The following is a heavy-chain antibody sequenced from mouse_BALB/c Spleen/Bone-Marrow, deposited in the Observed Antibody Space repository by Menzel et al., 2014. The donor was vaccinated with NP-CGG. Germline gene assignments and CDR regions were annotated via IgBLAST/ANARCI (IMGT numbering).Heavy chain of an antibody. D-gene: IGHD2-3*01. CDR2: IYPGDDDT. CDR1: GYAFSSYW. V-gene: IGHV1-80*01. J-gene: IGHJ1*01. Sequence: VKLQESGAELVRPGSSVKISCEASGYAFSSYWMNWVKQRPGQGLEWIGQIYPGDDDTNFSGKFKGKATLTADKSSSTVYMQLSSLTSEDSAVYFCAKGKDGGSPYFDVWGAGTTVTVSS. CDR3: AKGKDGGSPYFDV.